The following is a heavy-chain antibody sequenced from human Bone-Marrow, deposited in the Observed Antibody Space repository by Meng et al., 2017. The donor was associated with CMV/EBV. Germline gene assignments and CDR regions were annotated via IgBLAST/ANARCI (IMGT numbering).Heavy chain of an antibody. CDR2: IRYDGSNK. CDR3: AKRNMVRGDPYFDY. V-gene: IGHV3-30*02. D-gene: IGHD3-10*01. CDR1: GFTFSSYG. Sequence: GGSLRLSCAASGFTFSSYGMHWVRQAPGKGLEWVAFIRYDGSNKYYADSVKGRFTISRDNSKNTLYLQMNSLRAEDTAVYYCAKRNMVRGDPYFDYCGQGTLVAVSS. J-gene: IGHJ4*02.